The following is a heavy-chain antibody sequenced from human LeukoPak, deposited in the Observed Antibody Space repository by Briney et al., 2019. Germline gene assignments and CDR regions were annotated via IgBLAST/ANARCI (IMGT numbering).Heavy chain of an antibody. CDR3: ARRSGRRYEY. CDR2: ISGGGEYT. D-gene: IGHD5-24*01. CDR1: GFTFSSYE. V-gene: IGHV3-48*03. Sequence: PGGSLRLSCAASGFTFSSYEMNCVRHAPGRGREGVSHISGGGEYTVYPDAVKGRFTISRDNAKNSLYLQMNSLRVEDTGVYYCARRSGRRYEYWGQGVLVTVSP. J-gene: IGHJ4*02.